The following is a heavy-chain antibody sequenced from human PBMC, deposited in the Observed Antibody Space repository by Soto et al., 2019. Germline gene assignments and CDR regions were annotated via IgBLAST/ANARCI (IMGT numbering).Heavy chain of an antibody. CDR2: INHSGST. CDR3: ARGSGRSGHYMDV. CDR1: GGSFSGYY. Sequence: SETLSLTCAVYGGSFSGYYWSWIRQPPGKGLEWIGEINHSGSTNYNPSLKSRVTISVDTSKNQFSLKLSSVTAADTAVYYCARGSGRSGHYMDVWGKGTTVTVSS. J-gene: IGHJ6*03. V-gene: IGHV4-34*01. D-gene: IGHD3-10*01.